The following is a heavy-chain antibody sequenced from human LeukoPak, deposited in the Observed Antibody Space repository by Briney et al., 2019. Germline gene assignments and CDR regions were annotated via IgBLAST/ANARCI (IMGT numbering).Heavy chain of an antibody. Sequence: GGSLRLSCAASGFSISDHYMDWVRQAPGKGLEWVGRVRNKPNGYTTDYRTSVKGRFTISRDDSKNSLYLQMNSLTSEDTAVYYCTRVRHGDYFDYWGQGTLVSVSS. J-gene: IGHJ4*02. D-gene: IGHD4-17*01. CDR2: VRNKPNGYTT. CDR1: GFSISDHY. CDR3: TRVRHGDYFDY. V-gene: IGHV3-72*01.